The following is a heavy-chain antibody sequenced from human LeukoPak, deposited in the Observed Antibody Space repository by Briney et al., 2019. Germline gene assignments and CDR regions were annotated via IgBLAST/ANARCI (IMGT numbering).Heavy chain of an antibody. CDR1: GGTFSSYA. D-gene: IGHD6-6*01. J-gene: IGHJ6*03. CDR2: IIPIFGTA. CDR3: ATPPPPWSSSSLYYYYYMDV. Sequence: ASVKVSCKASGGTFSSYAISWVRQAPGQGLEWMGGIIPIFGTANYAQKFQGRVTITTDESTSTAYMELSSLRSEDTAVYYCATPPPPWSSSSLYYYYYMDVWGKGTTVTVSS. V-gene: IGHV1-69*05.